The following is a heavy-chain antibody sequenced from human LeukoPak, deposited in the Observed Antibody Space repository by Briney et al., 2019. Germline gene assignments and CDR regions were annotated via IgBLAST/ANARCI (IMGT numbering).Heavy chain of an antibody. Sequence: PSETLSLTCTVSGGSISSYYWSWIRQPPRKGLEWIGYIYYSGSTNYNPSLKTRVTISVATSKNQFSLKLSSVTAADTAVYYCARCGAYSSSPYYYYYMDVWGKGTTVTVSS. CDR1: GGSISSYY. J-gene: IGHJ6*03. CDR3: ARCGAYSSSPYYYYYMDV. CDR2: IYYSGST. D-gene: IGHD6-13*01. V-gene: IGHV4-59*01.